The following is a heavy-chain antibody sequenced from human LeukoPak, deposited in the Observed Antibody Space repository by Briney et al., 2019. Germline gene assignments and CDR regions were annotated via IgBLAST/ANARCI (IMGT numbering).Heavy chain of an antibody. CDR1: GFTFSTYS. Sequence: GGSLRLSCAASGFTFSTYSMNWVRQAPGKGLEWVSYISSSGNTIYYADSVKGRFTISRDNAKNSLYLQVNSLRDEDTAVYYCAREGPVVRGSEVDYWGQGTLVTVSS. CDR2: ISSSGNTI. V-gene: IGHV3-48*02. D-gene: IGHD4-23*01. J-gene: IGHJ4*02. CDR3: AREGPVVRGSEVDY.